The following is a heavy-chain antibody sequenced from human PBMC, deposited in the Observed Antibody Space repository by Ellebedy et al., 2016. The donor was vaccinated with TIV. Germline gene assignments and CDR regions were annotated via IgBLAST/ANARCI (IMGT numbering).Heavy chain of an antibody. CDR3: AREIDSPDAYCSGESCYPDY. CDR2: ISYDGSNS. CDR1: GFTFSNYA. V-gene: IGHV3-30-3*01. Sequence: GGSLRLSCVASGFTFSNYAMHWVRQAPGKGLEWVAVISYDGSNSHYADSVKGLFTISRDNSKNTQYLQMNSLRAEDTAVYYCAREIDSPDAYCSGESCYPDYWGQGTLVTVSS. D-gene: IGHD2-15*01. J-gene: IGHJ4*02.